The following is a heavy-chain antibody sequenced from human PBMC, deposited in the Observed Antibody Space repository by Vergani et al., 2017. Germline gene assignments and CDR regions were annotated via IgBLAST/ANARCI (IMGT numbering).Heavy chain of an antibody. V-gene: IGHV4-61*02. CDR1: GGSISSGGYY. Sequence: QVQLQESGPGLVKPSQTLSLTCTVSGGSISSGGYYWSWIRQPAGKGLEWIGRIYTSGSTNYNPSLKSRVTISVDTSKNQFSLKLSSVTAADTAVYYCARYYDISGPYYYYGMDVWGQGTTVTVSS. CDR2: IYTSGST. CDR3: ARYYDISGPYYYYGMDV. D-gene: IGHD3-22*01. J-gene: IGHJ6*02.